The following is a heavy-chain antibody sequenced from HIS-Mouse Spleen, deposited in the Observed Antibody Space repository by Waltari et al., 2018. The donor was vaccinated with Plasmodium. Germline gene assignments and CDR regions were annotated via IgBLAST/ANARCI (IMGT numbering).Heavy chain of an antibody. Sequence: EVQLVESGGGLVQPGGSLRLACADSGFTFSSYWMSWVRQAPGKGLAWVANIKQDGSEKYYVDSVKGRFTISRDNAKNSLYLQLNSLRAEDTAVYYCASSWYWYFDLWGRGTLVTVSS. CDR1: GFTFSSYW. D-gene: IGHD6-13*01. CDR2: IKQDGSEK. J-gene: IGHJ2*01. CDR3: ASSWYWYFDL. V-gene: IGHV3-7*01.